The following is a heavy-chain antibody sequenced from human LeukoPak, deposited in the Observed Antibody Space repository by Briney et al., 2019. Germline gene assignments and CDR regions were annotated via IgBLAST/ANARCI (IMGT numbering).Heavy chain of an antibody. J-gene: IGHJ3*01. CDR3: ARDTTHTHYGDAFDL. CDR1: GFTFSTYW. V-gene: IGHV3-7*01. D-gene: IGHD4-17*01. Sequence: LPGGSLRLSCAGSGFTFSTYWMSWVRQAPGKGLEWVGNINQDGSEKNFVDSVKGRFTISRDNAKNSLYLQLNRPRVEDTATYFCARDTTHTHYGDAFDLWGQGTLVAVSS. CDR2: INQDGSEK.